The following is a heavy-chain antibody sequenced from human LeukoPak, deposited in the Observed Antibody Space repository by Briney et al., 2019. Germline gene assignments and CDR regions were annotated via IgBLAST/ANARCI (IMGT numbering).Heavy chain of an antibody. CDR2: MNPNSGNT. J-gene: IGHJ3*02. CDR1: GYTFTSYD. V-gene: IGHV1-8*01. D-gene: IGHD6-13*01. CDR3: ARRSQQLLEQNSFDI. Sequence: ASVKVSCKASGYTFTSYDINWVRQATGQGLEWMGWMNPNSGNTAYAQKFQGRVTMTRNTSISTAYMELSSLRSEDTAVYYCARRSQQLLEQNSFDIWGQGTMVTVSS.